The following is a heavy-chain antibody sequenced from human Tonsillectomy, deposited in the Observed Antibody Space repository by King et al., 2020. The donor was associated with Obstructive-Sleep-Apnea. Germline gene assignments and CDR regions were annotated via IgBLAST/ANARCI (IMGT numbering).Heavy chain of an antibody. V-gene: IGHV3-23*04. CDR3: AKDIGTTVTRDY. Sequence: VQLVESGGGLVQPGGSLKLSCVTSGFTFSSYAMSWVRQAPGKGLEWVSSIISGGKTYYADSVKCRFTISPDNSKNTLYLQMNSLRAEDTAVYYCAKDIGTTVTRDYWGQGTLVTVSS. D-gene: IGHD4-17*01. CDR1: GFTFSSYA. J-gene: IGHJ4*02. CDR2: IISGGKT.